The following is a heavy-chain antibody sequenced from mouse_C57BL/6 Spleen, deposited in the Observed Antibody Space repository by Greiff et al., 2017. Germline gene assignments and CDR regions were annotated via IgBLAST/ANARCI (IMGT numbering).Heavy chain of an antibody. V-gene: IGHV1-15*01. D-gene: IGHD1-1*01. J-gene: IGHJ1*03. Sequence: QVQLQQSGAELVRPGASVTLSCKASGYTFTDYEMHWVKQTPVHGLEWMGALDPETGGTSYNQKFKGKAILTADKSSSTAYMELRSLTSEDYAVYYCTRSDYYGRDPCYFDVWGTGTTVTVSS. CDR2: LDPETGGT. CDR3: TRSDYYGRDPCYFDV. CDR1: GYTFTDYE.